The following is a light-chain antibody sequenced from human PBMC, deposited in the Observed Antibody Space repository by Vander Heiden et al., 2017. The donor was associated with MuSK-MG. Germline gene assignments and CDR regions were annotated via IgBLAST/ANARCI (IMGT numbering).Light chain of an antibody. Sequence: TVVTQEPSLTVSPGGTVTLTCASSTGSVTSGYYPSWFQQKPGQPPRSLIYSTTNKHSWTPARFSGSLRGGKAALTLSGVQPEDEAEYYCLLYHGGVHWVFGGGTKLTVL. CDR3: LLYHGGVHWV. V-gene: IGLV7-43*01. CDR1: TGSVTSGYY. CDR2: STT. J-gene: IGLJ3*02.